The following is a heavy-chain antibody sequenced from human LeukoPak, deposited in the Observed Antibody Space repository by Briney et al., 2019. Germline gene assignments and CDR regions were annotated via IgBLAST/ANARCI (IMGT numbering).Heavy chain of an antibody. CDR3: AREPMYYDFWSGYLDYYMDV. Sequence: SQTLSLTCTVSGGSICSGDYYWSWIRQPPGKGLEWIGYIYYSGSTYYNPSLKSRVTISVDTSKNQFSLKLSSVTAADTAVYYCAREPMYYDFWSGYLDYYMDVWGKGTTVTVSS. J-gene: IGHJ6*03. CDR1: GGSICSGDYY. CDR2: IYYSGST. D-gene: IGHD3-3*01. V-gene: IGHV4-30-4*08.